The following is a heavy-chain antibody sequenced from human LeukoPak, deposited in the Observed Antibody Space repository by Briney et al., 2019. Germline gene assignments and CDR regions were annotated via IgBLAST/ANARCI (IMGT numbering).Heavy chain of an antibody. CDR2: INWNGGSK. Sequence: PGGTLRLSCAASGFTFDDYGMSWVRQAPGKGLEWVSGINWNGGSKSYADSAQGRFTISTDNAKNSVYLQMNSLRAEDTALYYCARDRPVSLYYFDYWGQGTLVTVSS. CDR1: GFTFDDYG. CDR3: ARDRPVSLYYFDY. J-gene: IGHJ4*02. D-gene: IGHD6-6*01. V-gene: IGHV3-20*04.